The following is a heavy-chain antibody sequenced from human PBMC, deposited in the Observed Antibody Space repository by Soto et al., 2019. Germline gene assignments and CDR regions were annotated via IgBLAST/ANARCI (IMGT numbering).Heavy chain of an antibody. Sequence: GGFLRLSCAASESIFRGYGMHWVRQAPGKGLEWVAVIRFDGSNINYADFAMGRFTISRDNSNNMLYLEMTNLRVEDTAVYYWARDGIGVSFFWGYLNYWGQGTQVPVSS. V-gene: IGHV3-33*01. CDR1: ESIFRGYG. CDR3: ARDGIGVSFFWGYLNY. D-gene: IGHD7-27*01. J-gene: IGHJ4*02. CDR2: IRFDGSNI.